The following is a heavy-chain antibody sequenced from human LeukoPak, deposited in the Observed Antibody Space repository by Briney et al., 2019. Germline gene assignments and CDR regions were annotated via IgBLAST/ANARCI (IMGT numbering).Heavy chain of an antibody. Sequence: GASVKVSCKASGDTFSTYTVTWVRQAPGQGLEWMGGVIPILGTPNYAQKFQGRVTITADKSTTTVSIDLRSLRSDDTAVYYCARDNSVGDVAWWFDPWGQGTLVTVSS. CDR2: VIPILGTP. V-gene: IGHV1-69*08. J-gene: IGHJ5*02. CDR1: GDTFSTYT. D-gene: IGHD1-26*01. CDR3: ARDNSVGDVAWWFDP.